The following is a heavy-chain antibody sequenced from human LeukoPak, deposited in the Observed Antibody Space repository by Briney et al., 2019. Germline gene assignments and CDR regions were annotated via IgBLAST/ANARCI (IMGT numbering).Heavy chain of an antibody. Sequence: QTGGSLRLSCAASGFTFSTYWMTWVRQAPGKGREWVATIRQDDIERHLVDSVKGRFFISRDNAKNSLYLQMNSLTVEDTAVYYCVRGCNRAHCPYFFDSWGQGTLITVS. CDR3: VRGCNRAHCPYFFDS. CDR1: GFTFSTYW. D-gene: IGHD2/OR15-2a*01. CDR2: IRQDDIER. V-gene: IGHV3-7*01. J-gene: IGHJ4*02.